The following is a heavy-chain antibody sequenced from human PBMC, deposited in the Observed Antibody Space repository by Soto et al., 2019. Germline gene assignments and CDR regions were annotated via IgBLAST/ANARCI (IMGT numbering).Heavy chain of an antibody. Sequence: VQLVESGGGLVQSGGSLRLSCTASGFSVSDHFMDWVRHTPGKGLEWLGQITNRATGDTTFYAASVKGRFTVSKDESMNSLYLQMNSLKTEDTVVYYRASSITQILTEWGQGTLVDVAS. V-gene: IGHV3-72*01. CDR2: ITNRATGDTT. D-gene: IGHD3-9*01. CDR1: GFSVSDHF. J-gene: IGHJ4*02. CDR3: ASSITQILTE.